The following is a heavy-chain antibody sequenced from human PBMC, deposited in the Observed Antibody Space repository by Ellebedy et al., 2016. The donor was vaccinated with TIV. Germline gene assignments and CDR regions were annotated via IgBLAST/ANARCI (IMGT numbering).Heavy chain of an antibody. CDR2: VYYSGST. V-gene: IGHV4-59*08. Sequence: MPSETLSLTCNVSGGSISTHYWNWIRQPPGKGLEWIGYVYYSGSTNYNPSLKSRVTISVDTSKNQFSLRLTSVTAADTAVYYCARREKMTNWDEGNWFDPWGQGTLVTVSS. D-gene: IGHD1-1*01. J-gene: IGHJ5*02. CDR3: ARREKMTNWDEGNWFDP. CDR1: GGSISTHY.